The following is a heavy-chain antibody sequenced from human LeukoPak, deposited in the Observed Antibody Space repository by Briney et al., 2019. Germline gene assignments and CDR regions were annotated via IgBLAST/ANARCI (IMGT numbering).Heavy chain of an antibody. Sequence: RGALRLSRAASGFTLIYYYMSWMRPAPGKGLEWVSYISVSSSYTNYADPVKGRFTISRDNAKNSLYLQMNSLRAEDTAVYYCARDPGANCFDYWGQGTLVTVSS. J-gene: IGHJ4*02. CDR3: ARDPGANCFDY. CDR1: GFTLIYYY. V-gene: IGHV3-11*06. CDR2: ISVSSSYT. D-gene: IGHD7-27*01.